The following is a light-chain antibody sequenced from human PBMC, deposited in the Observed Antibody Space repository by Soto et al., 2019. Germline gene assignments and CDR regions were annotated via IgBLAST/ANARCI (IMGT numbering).Light chain of an antibody. J-gene: IGKJ2*01. V-gene: IGKV3-20*01. CDR3: QQYGSSPRYA. CDR1: QSVSSY. CDR2: GAS. Sequence: EIVLTQSPATLSLSPGERATLSCRASQSVSSYLAWYQQKPGQAPRLLIYGASSRATGIPDRFSGSGSGTDFTLTISRLEPEDFAVYYCQQYGSSPRYAFGQGTKVDI.